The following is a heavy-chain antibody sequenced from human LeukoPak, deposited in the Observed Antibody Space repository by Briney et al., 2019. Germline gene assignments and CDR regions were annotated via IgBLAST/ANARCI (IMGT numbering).Heavy chain of an antibody. CDR3: ARDEGTSSNP. D-gene: IGHD2-2*01. CDR1: GASISTYD. J-gene: IGHJ5*02. Sequence: SETLSLTCTVSGASISTYDWSWIRQPAGKGLEWIGHIYGNGRTNYNPSLKSRVTMSLDTSRNQFSLDLTSVTAADTAVYYCARDEGTSSNPWSQGTLVTVSS. CDR2: IYGNGRT. V-gene: IGHV4-4*07.